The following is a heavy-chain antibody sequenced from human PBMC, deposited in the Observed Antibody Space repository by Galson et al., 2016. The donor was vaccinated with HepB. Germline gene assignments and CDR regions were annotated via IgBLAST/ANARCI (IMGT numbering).Heavy chain of an antibody. CDR1: GYSIRSGYY. J-gene: IGHJ4*02. CDR3: ARGRGRTYYFDY. Sequence: ETLSLTCTVSGYSIRSGYYWGWIRQPPGKGLEWIGYMFYNGITSYNQSLKSRVTISVDTSKNQFSLKLSSVTAADTAVYYCARGRGRTYYFDYWGQGILVTVSS. V-gene: IGHV4-38-2*02. D-gene: IGHD2-15*01. CDR2: MFYNGIT.